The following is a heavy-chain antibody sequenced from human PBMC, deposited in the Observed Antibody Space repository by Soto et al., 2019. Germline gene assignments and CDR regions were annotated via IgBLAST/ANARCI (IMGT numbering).Heavy chain of an antibody. CDR2: VHYSGTT. V-gene: IGHV4-30-4*01. D-gene: IGHD4-17*01. Sequence: QVQLQESGPGLAKPSQTLSLTCTVSGGSISSDDSYWSWIRQTPGKGLEWLGCVHYSGTTYYNPSLKIRVNISVDTSNNQFTLKLSSVTAAYSAVYYRARGGTVTPYNWFDPWGQGTLVTVSS. CDR1: GGSISSDDSY. CDR3: ARGGTVTPYNWFDP. J-gene: IGHJ5*02.